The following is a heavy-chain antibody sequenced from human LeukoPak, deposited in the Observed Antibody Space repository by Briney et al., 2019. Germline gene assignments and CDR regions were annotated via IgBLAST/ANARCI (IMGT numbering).Heavy chain of an antibody. CDR1: GYTFTCYY. J-gene: IGHJ3*02. CDR2: INPNSGGT. Sequence: ASVKVSCKASGYTFTCYYMHWVRQAPGQGLEWMGWINPNSGGTNYAQKFQGRVTMTRDTSISTAYMELSRLRSDDTAVYYCARVRESGGSYYGDAFDIWGQGTMVTVSS. D-gene: IGHD1-26*01. CDR3: ARVRESGGSYYGDAFDI. V-gene: IGHV1-2*02.